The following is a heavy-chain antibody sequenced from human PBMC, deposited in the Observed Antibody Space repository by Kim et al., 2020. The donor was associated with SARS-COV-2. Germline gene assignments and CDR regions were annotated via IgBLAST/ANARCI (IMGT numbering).Heavy chain of an antibody. CDR3: AKDFLTGGGFWSGYYGEGVDAFDI. CDR2: ISGSGGST. V-gene: IGHV3-23*01. CDR1: GFTFSSYA. J-gene: IGHJ3*02. Sequence: GGSLRLSCAASGFTFSSYAMSWVRQAPGKGLEWVSAISGSGGSTYYADSVKGRFTISRDNSKNTLYLQMNSLRAEDTAVYYCAKDFLTGGGFWSGYYGEGVDAFDIWGQGTMVTVSS. D-gene: IGHD3-3*01.